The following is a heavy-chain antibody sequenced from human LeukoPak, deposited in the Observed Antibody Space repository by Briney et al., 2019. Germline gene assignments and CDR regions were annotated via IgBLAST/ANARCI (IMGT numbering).Heavy chain of an antibody. CDR3: AKIQGWFNTAFQI. CDR1: GFTVSSNY. Sequence: GGSLRLSCAASGFTVSSNYMSWVRQAPGKGLDWVSGISDSGDNTHYADSVRGRFTISRDISKNTLFLQMNSLRAEDTAVYYCAKIQGWFNTAFQIGGQGTMVTVSS. D-gene: IGHD6-19*01. J-gene: IGHJ3*02. CDR2: ISDSGDNT. V-gene: IGHV3-23*01.